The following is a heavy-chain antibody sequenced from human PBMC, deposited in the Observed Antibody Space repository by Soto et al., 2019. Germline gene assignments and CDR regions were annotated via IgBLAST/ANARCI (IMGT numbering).Heavy chain of an antibody. Sequence: PVGYLRLSCASSGFTFSNYNMNWVLHAPWKGLYLFSYINSISSTINYADSVKGRFTISRDNAKNSLYLQINNLRDEDTAVYYCAREGLLWFGELIRNYYNFALDVWGQGTTVTVSS. CDR3: AREGLLWFGELIRNYYNFALDV. V-gene: IGHV3-48*02. CDR2: INSISSTI. D-gene: IGHD3-10*01. J-gene: IGHJ6*02. CDR1: GFTFSNYN.